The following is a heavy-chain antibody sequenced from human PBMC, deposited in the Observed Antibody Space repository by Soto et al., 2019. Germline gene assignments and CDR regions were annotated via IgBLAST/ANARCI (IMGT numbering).Heavy chain of an antibody. Sequence: GGSLRLSCAASGFTFSSYGMHWVRQAPGKGLEWMAVIWYDGSNKYYADSVKGRFTISRDNSKNTLYLQMNSLRAEDTAVYYCARWYGAAAGTGFDYWGQGTLVTVSS. CDR3: ARWYGAAAGTGFDY. J-gene: IGHJ4*02. CDR2: IWYDGSNK. D-gene: IGHD6-13*01. V-gene: IGHV3-33*01. CDR1: GFTFSSYG.